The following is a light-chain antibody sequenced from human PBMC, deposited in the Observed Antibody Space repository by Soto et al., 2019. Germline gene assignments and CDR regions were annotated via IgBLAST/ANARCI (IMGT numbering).Light chain of an antibody. Sequence: DIQMTQSPSTLSASVGDRVTITCRASQTVERWLAWYQQKPWKAPKLLISDVSTLESGVPSRFSGSGSGTEFTLTISSLQPDDFATYYCQQYNRSSNTFGQGTRV. J-gene: IGKJ1*01. CDR2: DVS. V-gene: IGKV1-5*01. CDR3: QQYNRSSNT. CDR1: QTVERW.